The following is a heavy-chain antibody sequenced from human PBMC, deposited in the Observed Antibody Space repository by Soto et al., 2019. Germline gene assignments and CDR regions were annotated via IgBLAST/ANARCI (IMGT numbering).Heavy chain of an antibody. CDR1: GYTFTSYY. V-gene: IGHV1-46*03. D-gene: IGHD6-13*01. CDR2: INPSSGGT. Sequence: QVQLVQSGAEVKKPGASVRVSCKASGYTFTSYYMHWVRQAPGQGPEWMGMINPSSGGTDYAQKFQVRVTMTRDTSTTTVYMELRSLRSEDTAVYYCTRSIITTAGTDAFDLWGQGTLVTVSS. J-gene: IGHJ3*01. CDR3: TRSIITTAGTDAFDL.